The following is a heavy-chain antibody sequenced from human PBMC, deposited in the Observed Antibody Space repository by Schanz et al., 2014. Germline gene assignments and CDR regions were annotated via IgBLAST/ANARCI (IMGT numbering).Heavy chain of an antibody. CDR2: ISYGTSYI. CDR1: GFTFRDYY. J-gene: IGHJ4*02. Sequence: QVQLVESGGGLVKPGGSLRLSCAASGFTFRDYYMSWIRQAPGKGLEWVSSISYGTSYIYYAESVKGRFTISRDNSRNTLYLQMNSLRTEDTAVYYCASPSGYSDYGTYFDFWGQGTLVTVSS. D-gene: IGHD5-12*01. CDR3: ASPSGYSDYGTYFDF. V-gene: IGHV3-11*06.